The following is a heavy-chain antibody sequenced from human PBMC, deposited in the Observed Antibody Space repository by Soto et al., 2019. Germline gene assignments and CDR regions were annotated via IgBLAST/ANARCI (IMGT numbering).Heavy chain of an antibody. V-gene: IGHV3-74*01. CDR2: INADGTTT. J-gene: IGHJ5*02. CDR1: GFTFSTYC. Sequence: EVHLVESGGGLVQPGGSLRISCAASGFTFSTYCMHWVRQAPGKGLVWVSRINADGTTTTYADSVKGRFTISRDNAKNTLYLQMNSLRAEDTAVYFCATVATHSYNWVDPWGQGTLVTISS. CDR3: ATVATHSYNWVDP. D-gene: IGHD3-3*02.